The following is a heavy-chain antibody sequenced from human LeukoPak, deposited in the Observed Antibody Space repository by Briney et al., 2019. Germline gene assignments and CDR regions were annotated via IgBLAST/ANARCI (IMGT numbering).Heavy chain of an antibody. CDR1: GFTFSSYW. Sequence: GGSLRLSCEVSGFTFSSYWMTCVRHPPGDGLEWVANIKQDGSEKYYVHSVKDRFTVSRDNAKNSLDLQMNSLRVEDTAVYCCARSPSWILYFDSWGQGTLVTVSS. CDR3: ARSPSWILYFDS. V-gene: IGHV3-7*01. J-gene: IGHJ4*02. D-gene: IGHD5-12*01. CDR2: IKQDGSEK.